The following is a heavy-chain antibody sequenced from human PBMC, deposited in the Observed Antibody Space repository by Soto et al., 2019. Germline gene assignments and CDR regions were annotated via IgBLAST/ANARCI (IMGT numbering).Heavy chain of an antibody. CDR1: GFTFSSYA. V-gene: IGHV3-23*01. D-gene: IGHD6-19*01. Sequence: PWGSLRLSCAASGFTFSSYAMSWVRQAPGKGLEWVSAISGSGGSTYYADSVKGRFTISRDNSKNTLYLQMNSLRAEDTAVYYCAKDQDIAVAGTGDYWGQGTLVTVSS. CDR3: AKDQDIAVAGTGDY. J-gene: IGHJ4*02. CDR2: ISGSGGST.